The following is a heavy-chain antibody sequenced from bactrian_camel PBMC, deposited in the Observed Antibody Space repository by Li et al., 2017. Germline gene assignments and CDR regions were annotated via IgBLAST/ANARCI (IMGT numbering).Heavy chain of an antibody. CDR1: GYIYSRYC. CDR3: AATYGTIPTVDVRAYKY. CDR2: IRMFGGST. D-gene: IGHD6*01. V-gene: IGHV3S40*01. J-gene: IGHJ4*01. Sequence: VQLVESGGGSVQAGGSLRLSCIGNGYIYSRYCMAWFRQAPGKSREGVALIRMFGGSTSYADSVKGRFTISQDNAENTFYLQMNNLKPEDTAMYYCAATYGTIPTVDVRAYKYWGQGTQVTVS.